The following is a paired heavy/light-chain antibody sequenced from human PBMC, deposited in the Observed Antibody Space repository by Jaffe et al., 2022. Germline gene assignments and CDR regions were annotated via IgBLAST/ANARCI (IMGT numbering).Light chain of an antibody. V-gene: IGKV1-8*01. CDR1: QGISSY. J-gene: IGKJ1*01. Sequence: AIRMTQSPSSLSASTGDRVTITCRASQGISSYLAWYQQKPGKAPKLLIYAASTLQSGVPSRFSGSGSGTDFTLTISCLQSEDFATYYCQQYYSLWTFGQGTKVEIK. CDR3: QQYYSLWT. CDR2: AAS.
Heavy chain of an antibody. D-gene: IGHD3-16*02. V-gene: IGHV3-74*01. CDR1: GFTFSSYW. J-gene: IGHJ3*02. CDR2: INSDGSST. Sequence: EVQLVESGGGLVQPGGSLRLSCAASGFTFSSYWMHWVRQAPGKGLVWVSRINSDGSSTSYADSVKGRFTISRDNAKNTLYLQMNSLRAEDTAVYYCARDQGIGLHLGELSLYSSDAFDIWGQGTMVTVSS. CDR3: ARDQGIGLHLGELSLYSSDAFDI.